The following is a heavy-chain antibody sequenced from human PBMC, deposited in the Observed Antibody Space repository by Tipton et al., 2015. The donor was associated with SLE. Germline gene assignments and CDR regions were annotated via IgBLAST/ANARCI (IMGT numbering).Heavy chain of an antibody. V-gene: IGHV3-9*01. CDR3: AKDNLGGGGDSTFDY. Sequence: SLRLSCAASGFTFDDYAMHRVRQAPGKGLEWVSGISWNSGSIAYADSVKGRFTISRDNAKNSLYLQMNSLRAEDTAFYYCAKDNLGGGGDSTFDYWGQGTLVTVSS. CDR2: ISWNSGSI. CDR1: GFTFDDYA. J-gene: IGHJ4*02. D-gene: IGHD4-17*01.